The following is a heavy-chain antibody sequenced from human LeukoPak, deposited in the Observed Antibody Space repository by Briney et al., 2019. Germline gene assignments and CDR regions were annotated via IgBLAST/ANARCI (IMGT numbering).Heavy chain of an antibody. CDR1: GFTFSSYW. V-gene: IGHV3-7*01. Sequence: GGSLRLSCAASGFTFSSYWMSWVRQAPGKGLEWVAHIKQDGSEKYYVDSVGGRFTISRDNAKNSLYLQMNSLSAEDTAVYYCARSVEAGYMDVWGKGTTVTISS. CDR2: IKQDGSEK. D-gene: IGHD3-10*01. CDR3: ARSVEAGYMDV. J-gene: IGHJ6*03.